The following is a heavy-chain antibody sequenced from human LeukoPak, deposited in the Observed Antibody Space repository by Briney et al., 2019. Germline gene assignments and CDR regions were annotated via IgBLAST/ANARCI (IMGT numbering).Heavy chain of an antibody. Sequence: GGSLTLSCAASGFTISTSWMPWVRQVPGKGLVWVSRINPDGIITNYAASVKARFTISRDNANNMLYLLMNSLRVDDTALYYCVRALLGTSDYWGQGTLVTVSS. D-gene: IGHD7-27*01. CDR1: GFTISTSW. CDR3: VRALLGTSDY. J-gene: IGHJ4*02. CDR2: INPDGIIT. V-gene: IGHV3-74*01.